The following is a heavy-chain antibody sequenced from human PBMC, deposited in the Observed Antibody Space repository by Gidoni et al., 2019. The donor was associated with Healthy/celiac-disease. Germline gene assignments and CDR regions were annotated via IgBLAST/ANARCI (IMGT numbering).Heavy chain of an antibody. J-gene: IGHJ6*02. V-gene: IGHV1-69*01. Sequence: QVQLVQSGAEVTKPGSSVKVSCKASGGTFSSYAISWVRQAPGQGLEWMGGIIPIFGTANYAQKFQGRVTITADESTSTAYMELSSLRSEDTAVYYCARENLGYCSSTSCSRGDYYGMDVWGQGTTVTVSS. CDR3: ARENLGYCSSTSCSRGDYYGMDV. CDR1: GGTFSSYA. D-gene: IGHD2-2*01. CDR2: IIPIFGTA.